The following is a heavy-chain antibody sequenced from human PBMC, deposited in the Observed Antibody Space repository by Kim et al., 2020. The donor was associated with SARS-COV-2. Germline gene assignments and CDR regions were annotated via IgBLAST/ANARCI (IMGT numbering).Heavy chain of an antibody. D-gene: IGHD6-13*01. Sequence: VKGRFTISRDNSKNPLYLQMNSLRAEDTAVYYCARDLKGSSSWYDYGMDVWGQGTTVTVSS. J-gene: IGHJ6*02. CDR3: ARDLKGSSSWYDYGMDV. V-gene: IGHV3-30*01.